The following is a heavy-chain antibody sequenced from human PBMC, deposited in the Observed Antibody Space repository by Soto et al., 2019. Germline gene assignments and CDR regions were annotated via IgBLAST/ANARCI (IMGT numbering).Heavy chain of an antibody. V-gene: IGHV4-34*01. CDR1: GGSFSGYY. Sequence: SETLSLTCAVYGGSFSGYYWSWIRQPPGKGLEWIGEINQSRSTNYNPSLKSRVTISVDTSKNQFSLKLSSVTAADTAVYYCARTYSSSWSPFDYWGQGTLVTVSS. D-gene: IGHD6-13*01. J-gene: IGHJ4*02. CDR2: INQSRST. CDR3: ARTYSSSWSPFDY.